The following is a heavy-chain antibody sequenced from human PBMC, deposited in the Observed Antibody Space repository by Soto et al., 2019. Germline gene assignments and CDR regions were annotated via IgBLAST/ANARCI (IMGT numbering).Heavy chain of an antibody. CDR1: GYTFSTSG. D-gene: IGHD1-20*01. V-gene: IGHV1-18*01. Sequence: QVQVLQSGPEVKRPGASVTVSCKTSGYTFSTSGISWVRQAPGQGLGWVGWIRPDNGNRKPAQRHQDRLTMTTDTTASTAYMELRSLTSDETAMYYCAGDTESNRYNDWGQGTLVTVSS. CDR3: AGDTESNRYND. J-gene: IGHJ1*01. CDR2: IRPDNGNR.